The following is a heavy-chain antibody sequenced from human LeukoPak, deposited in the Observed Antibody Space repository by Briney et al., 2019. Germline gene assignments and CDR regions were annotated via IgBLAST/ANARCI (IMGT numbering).Heavy chain of an antibody. CDR1: GFPFRTYW. Sequence: GGSLRLSCAVSGFPFRTYWMSWVRQAPGKGLEWVASINSDGSEGYYADVVKGRFTISRDNAKNSLYLQINSLRAEDTAVYYCARSSYSSSSSVWGQGTMVTVSS. CDR2: INSDGSEG. J-gene: IGHJ3*01. D-gene: IGHD6-6*01. CDR3: ARSSYSSSSSV. V-gene: IGHV3-7*03.